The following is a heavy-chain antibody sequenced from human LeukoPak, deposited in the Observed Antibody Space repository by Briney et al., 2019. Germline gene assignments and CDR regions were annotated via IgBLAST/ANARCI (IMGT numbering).Heavy chain of an antibody. J-gene: IGHJ6*03. CDR2: IYSGGTT. D-gene: IGHD1-1*01. V-gene: IGHV3-53*01. Sequence: GGSLRLSCAASEFSVGSNYMTWVRQAPGKGLEWVSLIYSGGTTYYADSVKGRFTISRDNSKNTLYLQMNSLRAEDTAVYYCAKVGYPDYYYYYYMDVWGKGTTVTVSS. CDR1: EFSVGSNY. CDR3: AKVGYPDYYYYYYMDV.